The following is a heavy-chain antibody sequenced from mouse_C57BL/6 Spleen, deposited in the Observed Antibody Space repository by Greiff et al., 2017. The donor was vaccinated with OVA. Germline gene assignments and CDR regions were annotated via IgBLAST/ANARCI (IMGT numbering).Heavy chain of an antibody. CDR1: GYTFTSYW. Sequence: QVQLQQPGAELVMPGASVKLSCKASGYTFTSYWMNWVKQRPGQGLEWIGEIDPSDSYTNYHQKFKRKSTLTVDKSSSTAYMQLSSLTSEDSAVYYCARYSNYDYYAMDYWGQGTSVTVSS. CDR2: IDPSDSYT. J-gene: IGHJ4*01. D-gene: IGHD2-5*01. V-gene: IGHV1-69*01. CDR3: ARYSNYDYYAMDY.